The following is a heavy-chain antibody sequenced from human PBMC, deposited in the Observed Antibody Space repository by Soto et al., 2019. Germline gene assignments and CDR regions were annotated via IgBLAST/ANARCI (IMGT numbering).Heavy chain of an antibody. D-gene: IGHD1-26*01. CDR3: ASDSGNYYGPFDY. CDR1: GFRFRNHV. J-gene: IGHJ4*02. V-gene: IGHV3-64D*06. Sequence: GGSLRLSCSASGFRFRNHVMHWVRQAPGRGLEYVSGISSNGDTAHYADPVKGRFTISRDNSENTLYLQMSSLRAEDTAVYSCASDSGNYYGPFDYWGQGTLVTVSS. CDR2: ISSNGDTA.